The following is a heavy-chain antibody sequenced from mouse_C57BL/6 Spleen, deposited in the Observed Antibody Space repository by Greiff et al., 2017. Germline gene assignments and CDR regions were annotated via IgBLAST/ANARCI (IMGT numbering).Heavy chain of an antibody. CDR3: ARSGGNYGFYAMDY. J-gene: IGHJ4*01. Sequence: QVQLQQSGAELVKPGASVKLSCKASGYTFTSYWMHWVKQRPGQGLEWIGMIHPNSGSTNYNEKFKSKATLTVDQSSSTAYMQLSSLTSEDSAVYYCARSGGNYGFYAMDYWGQGTSVTVSS. CDR2: IHPNSGST. D-gene: IGHD1-2*01. CDR1: GYTFTSYW. V-gene: IGHV1-64*01.